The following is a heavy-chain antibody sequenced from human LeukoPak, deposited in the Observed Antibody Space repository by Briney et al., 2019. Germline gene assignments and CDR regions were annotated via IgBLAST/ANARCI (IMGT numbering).Heavy chain of an antibody. CDR3: AVVGLSYWYFDL. Sequence: PGGSLRLSCAASGFTFSSYSMNWVRQAPGKGLEWVSSISRSSDYTYYADSVKGRFTISRDNAKNSLYLQMNSLRAEDTAVYYCAVVGLSYWYFDLWGRGTLVTDSS. V-gene: IGHV3-21*01. CDR1: GFTFSSYS. J-gene: IGHJ2*01. D-gene: IGHD3-22*01. CDR2: ISRSSDYT.